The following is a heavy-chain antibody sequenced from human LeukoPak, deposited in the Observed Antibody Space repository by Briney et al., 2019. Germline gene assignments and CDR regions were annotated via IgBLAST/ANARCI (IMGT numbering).Heavy chain of an antibody. J-gene: IGHJ5*02. Sequence: GGSLRLSCAASGFTFNTYNMNWVRQAPGKGLEWVSSISSSSSYIYYADSVKGRFTISRDNAKNSLYLQMNILRAEDTAVYYCARADGWLVRGWFDLWGQGTLVTVSS. V-gene: IGHV3-21*01. CDR2: ISSSSSYI. CDR3: ARADGWLVRGWFDL. CDR1: GFTFNTYN. D-gene: IGHD6-19*01.